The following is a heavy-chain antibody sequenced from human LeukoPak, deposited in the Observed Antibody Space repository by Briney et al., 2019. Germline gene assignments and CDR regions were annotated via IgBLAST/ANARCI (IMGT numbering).Heavy chain of an antibody. CDR2: ISSSSSYI. CDR1: GFTFGSYS. CDR3: ARDEEWLVDY. J-gene: IGHJ4*02. V-gene: IGHV3-21*01. D-gene: IGHD6-19*01. Sequence: GGALRLSCAASGFTFGSYSMNWVREAPGKGLEWVSSISSSSSYIYYADSVKGRFTISRDNAKNSLYLQMNSLRAEDTAVYYCARDEEWLVDYWGQGTLVTVSS.